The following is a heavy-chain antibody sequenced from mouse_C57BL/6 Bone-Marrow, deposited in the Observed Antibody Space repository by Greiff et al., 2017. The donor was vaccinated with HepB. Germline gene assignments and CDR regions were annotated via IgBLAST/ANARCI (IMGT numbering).Heavy chain of an antibody. Sequence: EVKLVESGGDLVKPGGSLKLSCAASGFTFSDYGMHWVRQAPEKGLEWVAYISSGSSTIYYADTVKGRFTISRDNAKNTLFLQMTSLRSEDTAMYYCARGGMITTRVDYWGQGTTLTVSS. CDR2: ISSGSSTI. D-gene: IGHD2-4*01. J-gene: IGHJ2*01. V-gene: IGHV5-17*01. CDR3: ARGGMITTRVDY. CDR1: GFTFSDYG.